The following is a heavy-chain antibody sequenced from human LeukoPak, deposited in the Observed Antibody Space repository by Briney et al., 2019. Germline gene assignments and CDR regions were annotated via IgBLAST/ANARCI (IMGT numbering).Heavy chain of an antibody. V-gene: IGHV4-34*01. J-gene: IGHJ6*03. D-gene: IGHD4-17*01. CDR1: GGSFSGYY. CDR2: INHSGST. CDR3: ARGSSAGDYQPDPTTLPYYYYMDV. Sequence: TSETLSLTCAVYGGSFSGYYWSWIRQPPGKGLEWIGEINHSGSTNYNPSLKGRVTISVDTSKNQFSLKLSSVTAADTAVYYRARGSSAGDYQPDPTTLPYYYYMDVWGKGTTVTVSS.